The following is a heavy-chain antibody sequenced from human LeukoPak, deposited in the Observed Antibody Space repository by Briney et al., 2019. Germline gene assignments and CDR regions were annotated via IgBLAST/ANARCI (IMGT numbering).Heavy chain of an antibody. CDR2: IYYSGST. CDR1: GGSISSSSYY. J-gene: IGHJ4*02. V-gene: IGHV4-39*07. D-gene: IGHD6-19*01. Sequence: SETLSLTCTVSGGSISSSSYYWGWIRQPPGKGLEWIGSIYYSGSTYYNPSLKSRVTISVDTSKNQFSLKLSSVTAADTAVYYCASRVDTGIAVALSDYWGQGTLVTVSS. CDR3: ASRVDTGIAVALSDY.